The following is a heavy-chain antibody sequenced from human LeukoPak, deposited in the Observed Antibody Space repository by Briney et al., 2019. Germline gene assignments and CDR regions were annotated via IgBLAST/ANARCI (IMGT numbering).Heavy chain of an antibody. Sequence: SVKVSCKASGGTFSSYAISWVRQAPGQGLEWMGGIIPIFGTANYAQKFQGRVTITADESTSTAYMELSSLRSEDTAVYYCARVGPYCSSTSCYYNWFDPWGQGTLVTVSS. CDR3: ARVGPYCSSTSCYYNWFDP. V-gene: IGHV1-69*13. CDR1: GGTFSSYA. J-gene: IGHJ5*02. D-gene: IGHD2-2*01. CDR2: IIPIFGTA.